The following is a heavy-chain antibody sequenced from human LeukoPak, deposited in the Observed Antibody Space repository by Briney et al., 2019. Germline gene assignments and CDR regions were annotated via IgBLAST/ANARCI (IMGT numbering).Heavy chain of an antibody. Sequence: GGSLRLXCAASGFTFSSYSMNWGRQAPGKGLEWVSSISSSSRYIYYADSEKGRFTISRDNAKQSLYLQMNSLRAEDTAVSYCASGSGTLGHDYWGQGTLVTVSS. V-gene: IGHV3-21*01. D-gene: IGHD3-10*01. CDR2: ISSSSRYI. J-gene: IGHJ4*02. CDR1: GFTFSSYS. CDR3: ASGSGTLGHDY.